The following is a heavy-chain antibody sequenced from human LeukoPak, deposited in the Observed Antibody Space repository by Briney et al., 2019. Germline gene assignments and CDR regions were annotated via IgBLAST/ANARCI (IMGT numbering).Heavy chain of an antibody. D-gene: IGHD6-19*01. V-gene: IGHV3-23*01. J-gene: IGHJ3*02. CDR3: AKSIAVAGQGAFDI. Sequence: GGSLRLSCAASGFTVSSNEMSWVRQAPGKGLEWVSAISGSGGSTYYADSVKGRFTISRDNSKNTLYLQMNSLRAEDTAVYYCAKSIAVAGQGAFDIWGQGTMVTVSS. CDR1: GFTVSSNE. CDR2: ISGSGGST.